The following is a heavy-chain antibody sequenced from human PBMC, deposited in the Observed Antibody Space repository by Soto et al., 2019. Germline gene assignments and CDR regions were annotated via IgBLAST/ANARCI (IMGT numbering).Heavy chain of an antibody. V-gene: IGHV1-18*01. CDR2: ISAYNGNT. CDR1: GYTFTSYG. Sequence: ASVKVSCKASGYTFTSYGISWVRQAPGQGLEWMGWISAYNGNTNYAQKLQGIVTMTTDTSTSTAYMELRSLRSDDTAVYYCARGDYYDSSGYDAFDIWGQGTMVTVSS. D-gene: IGHD3-22*01. CDR3: ARGDYYDSSGYDAFDI. J-gene: IGHJ3*02.